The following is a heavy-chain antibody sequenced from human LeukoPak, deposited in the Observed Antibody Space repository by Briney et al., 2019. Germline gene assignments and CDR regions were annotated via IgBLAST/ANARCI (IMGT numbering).Heavy chain of an antibody. V-gene: IGHV3-7*01. CDR2: IKQDGSEK. Sequence: GGSLRLSCAASGFTFSSYWMSWVRQAPGKGLEWVANIKQDGSEKYYVDSVKGRFTISRDNAKNSLYLQMNSLRAEDTAVYYCARDQQWLAGYFYYYMDVWGKGTTVTISS. D-gene: IGHD6-19*01. J-gene: IGHJ6*03. CDR3: ARDQQWLAGYFYYYMDV. CDR1: GFTFSSYW.